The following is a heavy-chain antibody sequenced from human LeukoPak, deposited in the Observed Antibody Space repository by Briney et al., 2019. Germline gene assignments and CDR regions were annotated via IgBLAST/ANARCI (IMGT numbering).Heavy chain of an antibody. CDR2: IIPILGIA. CDR1: GGTFSSYA. D-gene: IGHD3-10*01. Sequence: SVKVSCKASGGTFSSYAISWVRQAPGQGLEWMGRIIPILGIANYAQKFHGRVTITADKSTSTAYMELSSLRSEDTAVYYCAGDMVRGVMVDYWGQGTLVTVSS. V-gene: IGHV1-69*04. J-gene: IGHJ4*02. CDR3: AGDMVRGVMVDY.